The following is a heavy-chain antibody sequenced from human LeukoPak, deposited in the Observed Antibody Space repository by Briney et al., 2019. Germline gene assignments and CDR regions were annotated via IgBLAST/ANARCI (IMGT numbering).Heavy chain of an antibody. V-gene: IGHV3-30*18. D-gene: IGHD1-26*01. CDR2: VSYDGSNK. CDR1: GFTFSSYG. Sequence: PGGSLRLSCAASGFTFSSYGMHWVRQAPGKGLEWVAVVSYDGSNKYYADSVKGRFTISRDNSKNTLYLQMNSLRAEDTAVYYCAKDSSGSYTFDYWGQGTLATVSS. J-gene: IGHJ4*02. CDR3: AKDSSGSYTFDY.